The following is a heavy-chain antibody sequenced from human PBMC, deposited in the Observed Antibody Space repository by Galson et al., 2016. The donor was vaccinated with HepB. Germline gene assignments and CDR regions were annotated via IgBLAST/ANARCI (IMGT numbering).Heavy chain of an antibody. CDR2: IRSKANSYAT. D-gene: IGHD2-15*01. CDR3: TRGLVVVAATQDYSYYYGMDV. CDR1: GFTFSGSA. Sequence: SLRLSCAASGFTFSGSAMHWVRQASGNGLEWVGHIRSKANSYATTSAESVKGRFTISRDDSKNTAYLQMYSLKTEDTAVYYCTRGLVVVAATQDYSYYYGMDVWGQGTTVTVSS. J-gene: IGHJ6*02. V-gene: IGHV3-73*01.